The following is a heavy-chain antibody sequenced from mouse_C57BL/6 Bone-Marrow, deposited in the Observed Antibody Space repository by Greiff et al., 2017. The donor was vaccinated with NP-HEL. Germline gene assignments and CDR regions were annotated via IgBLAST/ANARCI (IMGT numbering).Heavy chain of an antibody. CDR3: ASGDYGNWYFDV. J-gene: IGHJ1*03. D-gene: IGHD2-1*01. CDR1: GYSITSGYY. Sequence: EVKLMESGPGLVKPSQSLSLTCSVTGYSITSGYYWNWIRQFPGNKLEWMGYISYDGSNNYNPSLKNRISITRDTSKNQFFLKLNSVTTEDTATYYCASGDYGNWYFDVWGTGTTVTVSS. CDR2: ISYDGSN. V-gene: IGHV3-6*01.